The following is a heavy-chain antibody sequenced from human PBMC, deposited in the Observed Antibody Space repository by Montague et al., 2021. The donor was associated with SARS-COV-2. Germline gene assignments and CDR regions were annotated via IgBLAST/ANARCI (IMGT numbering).Heavy chain of an antibody. CDR1: GDSIRESH. D-gene: IGHD1-20*01. V-gene: IGHV4-4*09. CDR2: IGNSGST. Sequence: SETLSLTCTVSGDSIRESHWSWIRQPPGKGLEWIGYIGNSGSTNYNPALESRVTLTVSASNNQFYLTLRSVTAADTAVYYCARLTGSRVYYYHYGLDVWGQGTTVTVS. CDR3: ARLTGSRVYYYHYGLDV. J-gene: IGHJ6*02.